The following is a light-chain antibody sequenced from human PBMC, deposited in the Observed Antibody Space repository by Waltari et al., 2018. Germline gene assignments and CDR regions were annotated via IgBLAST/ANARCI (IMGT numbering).Light chain of an antibody. V-gene: IGKV3-20*01. J-gene: IGKJ2*01. CDR2: GAS. Sequence: VLTQSPGTLSLSPGERATLPCRASQSLTKRYLAWYQQKPGQAPRLLIYGASSRAAGIPDRFSGMGSGTDFTLTISRLEPEDFAVYYWQQYGSSVLYTFGQGTKLEIK. CDR1: QSLTKRY. CDR3: QQYGSSVLYT.